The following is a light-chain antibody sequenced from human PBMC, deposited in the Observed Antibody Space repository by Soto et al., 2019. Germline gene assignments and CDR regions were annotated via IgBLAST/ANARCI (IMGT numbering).Light chain of an antibody. CDR1: QSISSY. Sequence: IPNTQSPSSVSASVKYRVTITCRASQSISSYLNWYQQKPGKAPKLLIYAASSLQSGVPSRFSGSGSGTDFTLTISSLQPEDFATYYCQQSYSTPVTFGQGTKVDIK. CDR3: QQSYSTPVT. V-gene: IGKV1-39*01. J-gene: IGKJ1*01. CDR2: AAS.